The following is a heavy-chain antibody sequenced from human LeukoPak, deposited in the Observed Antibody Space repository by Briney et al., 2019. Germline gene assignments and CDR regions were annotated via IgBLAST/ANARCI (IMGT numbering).Heavy chain of an antibody. CDR3: ARDGGYDILTGYYGVYYGMDV. J-gene: IGHJ6*02. D-gene: IGHD3-9*01. CDR1: GFTFSSYE. V-gene: IGHV3-48*03. Sequence: PGGSPRLSCAASGFTFSSYEMNWVRQAPGKGLEWVSYISSSGSTIYYADSVKGRFTISRDNAKNSLYLQMNSLRAEDTAVYYCARDGGYDILTGYYGVYYGMDVWGQGTTVTVSS. CDR2: ISSSGSTI.